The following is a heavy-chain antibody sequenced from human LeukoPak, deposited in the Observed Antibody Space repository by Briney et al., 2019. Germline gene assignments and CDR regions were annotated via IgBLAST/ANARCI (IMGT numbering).Heavy chain of an antibody. CDR3: ARSSSWFDY. V-gene: IGHV3-23*01. CDR1: GFTFTSYA. CDR2: VSDSGGST. D-gene: IGHD6-13*01. Sequence: TGGSLRLSCAASGFTFTSYAMSWVRQAPGKGLEWVSAVSDSGGSTYHADSVKGRFTISRDNAKNSLYLQMNSLRAEDTAVYYCARSSSWFDYWGQGTLVTVSS. J-gene: IGHJ4*02.